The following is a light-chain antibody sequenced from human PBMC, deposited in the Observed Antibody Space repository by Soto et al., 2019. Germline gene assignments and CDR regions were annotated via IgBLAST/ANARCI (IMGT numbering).Light chain of an antibody. Sequence: ENVLTQSPGTLSLSPGERATLSCRASQSVSSSYLAWYQHKPGQAPRFLIYGASTRATGIPDRFSGSGSGTDFTLTISSLEPEDFALYYCQQYGSSPCTFGQGTKV. J-gene: IGKJ1*01. CDR3: QQYGSSPCT. V-gene: IGKV3-20*01. CDR2: GAS. CDR1: QSVSSSY.